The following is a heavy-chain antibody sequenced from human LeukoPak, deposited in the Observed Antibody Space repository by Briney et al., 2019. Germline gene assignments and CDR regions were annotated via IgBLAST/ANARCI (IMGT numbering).Heavy chain of an antibody. J-gene: IGHJ5*02. CDR2: ISPIFGTA. CDR1: GGTFSSYA. D-gene: IGHD3-3*01. V-gene: IGHV1-69*13. Sequence: SVKVSCKASGGTFSSYAISWVRQAPGQGLEWMGGISPIFGTANYAQKFQGRVTITADESTSTAYMELSSLRSEDTAVYYCARTIRDFWSGYSNWFDPWGQGTLVTVSS. CDR3: ARTIRDFWSGYSNWFDP.